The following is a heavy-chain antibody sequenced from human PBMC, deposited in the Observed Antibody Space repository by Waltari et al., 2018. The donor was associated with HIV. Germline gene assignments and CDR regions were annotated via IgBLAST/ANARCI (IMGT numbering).Heavy chain of an antibody. D-gene: IGHD1-26*01. J-gene: IGHJ4*02. CDR3: ARANVRGWELLTGLDY. CDR2: SNPSSGGT. Sequence: QVQLVQSGAEVKKPGASGKVSCKASGFTFTGSYMHWVRQAPGQGLEWMGWSNPSSGGTNYAQKFQGRVTRARDTTISTAYMELSRLRSDDTAVCYCARANVRGWELLTGLDYWGQGTLVTVSS. V-gene: IGHV1-2*02. CDR1: GFTFTGSY.